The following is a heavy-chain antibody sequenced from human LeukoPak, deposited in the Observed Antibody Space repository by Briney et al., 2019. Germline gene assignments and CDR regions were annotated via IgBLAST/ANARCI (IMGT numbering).Heavy chain of an antibody. CDR1: GYTLTKLS. CDR2: FDPEDGET. V-gene: IGHV1-24*01. J-gene: IGHJ4*02. D-gene: IGHD1-26*01. Sequence: GASVKVSCKVSGYTLTKLSMHWVRQAPGKGLEWMGGFDPEDGETIYAQKFQGRVTMTEDTSTDTAYMELSSLRSEDTAVYYCATSKWELHSRWFSYYFDYWGQGTLVTVSS. CDR3: ATSKWELHSRWFSYYFDY.